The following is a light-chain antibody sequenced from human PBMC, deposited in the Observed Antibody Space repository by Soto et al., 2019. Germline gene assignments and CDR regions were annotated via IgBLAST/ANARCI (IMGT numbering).Light chain of an antibody. V-gene: IGKV3-20*01. CDR2: GAS. CDR1: QSVSSSY. CDR3: QQYGSSVYT. Sequence: EIVLTQSPGTLSLSPGEGATLSCRASQSVSSSYLAWYQQKPGQAPRLLIYGASSRATGIPDRFSGSGSETDFTLTISRLEPEDFAVYYCQQYGSSVYTFGQGTKLEIK. J-gene: IGKJ2*01.